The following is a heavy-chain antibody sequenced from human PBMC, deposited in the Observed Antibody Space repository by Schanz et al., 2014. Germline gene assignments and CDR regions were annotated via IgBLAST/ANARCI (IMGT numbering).Heavy chain of an antibody. D-gene: IGHD3-10*01. V-gene: IGHV3-23*01. CDR3: AKGRFGELSAFDI. J-gene: IGHJ3*02. Sequence: EVQLLESGGGLVQPGGSLRLSCAASGFTFSSYAMSWVRQAPGKGLEWVSAISGSGGSTYYADSVKGRFTISRDNSKNTLYLQMNSLRAEDTDVYYCAKGRFGELSAFDIWGQGTMVTVSS. CDR1: GFTFSSYA. CDR2: ISGSGGST.